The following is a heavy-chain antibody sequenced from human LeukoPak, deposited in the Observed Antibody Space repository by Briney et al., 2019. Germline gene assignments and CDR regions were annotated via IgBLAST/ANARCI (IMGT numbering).Heavy chain of an antibody. CDR1: GFTFSSYG. D-gene: IGHD3-22*01. CDR3: AKGGGEAYYYDSSGYYGFDY. CDR2: ISYDGSNK. J-gene: IGHJ4*02. Sequence: GRSLRLSCAASGFTFSSYGMHWVPQAPGKGLEWVAVISYDGSNKYYADSVKGRFTISRDNSKNTLYLQVNSLRAEDTAVYYCAKGGGEAYYYDSSGYYGFDYWGQGTLVTVSS. V-gene: IGHV3-30*18.